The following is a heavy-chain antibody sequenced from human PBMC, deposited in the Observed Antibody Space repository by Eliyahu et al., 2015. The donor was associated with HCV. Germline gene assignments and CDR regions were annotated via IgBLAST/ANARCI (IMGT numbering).Heavy chain of an antibody. CDR2: IYPGDSDT. V-gene: IGHV5-51*03. J-gene: IGHJ4*02. CDR1: GYSFTTYW. Sequence: EVQLVQSGAEVKKPGESLKISCKGSGYSFTTYWIAWVRQIPGKGLEWMGIIYPGDSDTRYSPSFQGQVTISADNSITTAYLQWSSLKASDTAMYYCARRDGDYGSGRVEYWGQGTLVTVSS. D-gene: IGHD4-17*01. CDR3: ARRDGDYGSGRVEY.